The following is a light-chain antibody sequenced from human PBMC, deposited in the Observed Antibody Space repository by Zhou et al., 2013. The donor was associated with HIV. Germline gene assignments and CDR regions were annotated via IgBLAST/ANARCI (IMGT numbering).Light chain of an antibody. CDR3: QQSYSTPVT. CDR1: QSIRTY. Sequence: DIQMTQSPSSLSASVGDRVAITCRASQSIRTYLNWYQQKPGKAPKLLISAASSLQTGVPSRFSGSGSGTDFTLSISSLQPEDYATYYCQQSYSTPVTFGLGHQAGDET. J-gene: IGKJ2*01. CDR2: AAS. V-gene: IGKV1-39*01.